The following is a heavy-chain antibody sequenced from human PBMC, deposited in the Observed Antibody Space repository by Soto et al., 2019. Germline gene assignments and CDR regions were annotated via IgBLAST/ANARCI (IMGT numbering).Heavy chain of an antibody. CDR1: GFTFSSYS. CDR2: ISSSSSYI. V-gene: IGHV3-21*01. Sequence: GGSLRLSCAASGFTFSSYSMNWVRQAPGKGLEWVSSISSSSSYIYYADSVKGRFTISRDNAKNSLYLQMNSLRAEDTAVYYCARALTYAPYNWFDPWGQGTLVTVSS. CDR3: ARALTYAPYNWFDP. D-gene: IGHD4-17*01. J-gene: IGHJ5*02.